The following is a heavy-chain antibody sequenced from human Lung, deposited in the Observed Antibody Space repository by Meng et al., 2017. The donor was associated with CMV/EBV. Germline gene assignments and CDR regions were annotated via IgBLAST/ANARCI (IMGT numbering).Heavy chain of an antibody. CDR3: ARDYKYDTSPFDY. V-gene: IGHV4-39*07. CDR2: IHYDGTT. Sequence: LSCTVSGGSISSSDYYWAWLRQTPGKGLEDFGSIHYDGTTYYNPSLKSRVNMSLDASKNQFSLRLSSVTAADTAVYYCARDYKYDTSPFDYLGRGXLVTVSS. J-gene: IGHJ4*02. D-gene: IGHD3-22*01. CDR1: GGSISSSDYY.